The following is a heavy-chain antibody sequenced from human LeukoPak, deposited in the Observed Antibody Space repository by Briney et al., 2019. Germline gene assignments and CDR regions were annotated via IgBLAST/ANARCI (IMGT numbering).Heavy chain of an antibody. CDR1: GFTFSSYG. V-gene: IGHV3-30*02. D-gene: IGHD6-13*01. Sequence: GGSLRLSCAASGFTFSSYGMHWVRPAPGKGLEWVAFIRYDGSNKYYADSVKGRFTISRDNSKNTLYLQMNSLRAEDTAVYYCAKGGSSSWYPNFDYWGQGTLVTVSS. J-gene: IGHJ4*02. CDR3: AKGGSSSWYPNFDY. CDR2: IRYDGSNK.